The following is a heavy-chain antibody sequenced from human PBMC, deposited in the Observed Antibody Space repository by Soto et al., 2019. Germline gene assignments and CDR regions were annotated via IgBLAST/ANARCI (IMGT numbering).Heavy chain of an antibody. D-gene: IGHD1-26*01. Sequence: QVQLVESGGGVVQPGRSLRLSCAASGFTFSSYGMHWVRQAPGKGLEWVAVISYDGSNKYYADSVKGRFTISRDNSTNTLYLQMNSLRAEDTDVYYCAKEMGIVGAYYFDSWGQGTLVTVSS. CDR3: AKEMGIVGAYYFDS. CDR2: ISYDGSNK. V-gene: IGHV3-30*18. CDR1: GFTFSSYG. J-gene: IGHJ4*02.